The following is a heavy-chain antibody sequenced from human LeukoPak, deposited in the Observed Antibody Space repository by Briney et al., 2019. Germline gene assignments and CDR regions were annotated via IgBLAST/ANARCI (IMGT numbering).Heavy chain of an antibody. J-gene: IGHJ5*02. CDR1: GGSISSGGYS. CDR3: ARGAADYGDSADWFDP. Sequence: SQTLSLTCAVSGGSISSGGYSWSWIRQPPGKGLEWIVYIYHSGSTYYNPSLKSRVTISVDRSKNQFSLKLSSVTAADTAVYYCARGAADYGDSADWFDPWGQGTLVTVSS. CDR2: IYHSGST. D-gene: IGHD4-17*01. V-gene: IGHV4-30-2*01.